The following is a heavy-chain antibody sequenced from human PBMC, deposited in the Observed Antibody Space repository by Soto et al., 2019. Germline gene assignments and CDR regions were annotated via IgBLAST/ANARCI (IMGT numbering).Heavy chain of an antibody. CDR2: IYYSGST. CDR3: VRGGDYYDSSGYYGPGYFDL. J-gene: IGHJ2*01. D-gene: IGHD3-22*01. Sequence: SETLSLTCTVSGGSISRGDYYWSRIRQPPGKGLERTGYIYYSGSTYYNPSLKSRVTISVDTSKDQFSLKLSSVTAADTAVYYCVRGGDYYDSSGYYGPGYFDLWGRGTLVTVSS. V-gene: IGHV4-30-4*01. CDR1: GGSISRGDYY.